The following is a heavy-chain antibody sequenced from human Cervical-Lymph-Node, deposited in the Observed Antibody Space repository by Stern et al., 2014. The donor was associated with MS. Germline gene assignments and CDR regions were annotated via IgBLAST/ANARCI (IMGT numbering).Heavy chain of an antibody. CDR2: ISWNSGDI. CDR3: AKDIEGRQSFGMDV. D-gene: IGHD1-26*01. Sequence: EVQLVQSGGGLVQPGRSLRLSCAASGFTFDDYYMHWVRQAPGEGLEWVSGISWNSGDIGYADSVKGRFHISRDNAKNSLYLEMNSLRGEDTALYHCAKDIEGRQSFGMDVWGPGTTVIVSS. J-gene: IGHJ6*02. CDR1: GFTFDDYY. V-gene: IGHV3-9*01.